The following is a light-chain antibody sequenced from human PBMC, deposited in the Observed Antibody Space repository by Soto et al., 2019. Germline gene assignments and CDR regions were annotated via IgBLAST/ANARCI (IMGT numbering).Light chain of an antibody. Sequence: QSVLTQPPSASGTPGQRVTISCSGSSSNIGSNTVNWYQQLPGTAPKLLIYNNNQRPSGVPDRFSGSKSGTSASLAISGLQSEDEGAYYCAAWDDSLNGLVFGTGTKLTVL. CDR3: AAWDDSLNGLV. CDR1: SSNIGSNT. V-gene: IGLV1-44*01. CDR2: NNN. J-gene: IGLJ1*01.